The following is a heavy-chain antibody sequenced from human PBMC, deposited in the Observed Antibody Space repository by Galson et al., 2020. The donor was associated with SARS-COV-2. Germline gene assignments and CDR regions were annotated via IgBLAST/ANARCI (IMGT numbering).Heavy chain of an antibody. J-gene: IGHJ6*03. CDR1: GFILSNYY. V-gene: IGHV3-53*01. D-gene: IGHD3-16*02. CDR3: VRGMAISLRYYYYMDV. Sequence: GESLKISCAASGFILSNYYMTWVRQAPGKGLEWVSLIYAGGNTNYADSVKGRFTLSRDKSKDTLFLHMHSLRAEDSAVYYCVRGMAISLRYYYYMDVWGGGTTVTVSS. CDR2: IYAGGNT.